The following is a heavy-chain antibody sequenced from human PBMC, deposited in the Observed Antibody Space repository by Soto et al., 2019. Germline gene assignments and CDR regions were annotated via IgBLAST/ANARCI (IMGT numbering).Heavy chain of an antibody. V-gene: IGHV1-18*01. CDR1: GYTFASYG. J-gene: IGHJ5*02. D-gene: IGHD1-26*01. Sequence: QVHLVQSGAEVKKPGASVKVSCKASGYTFASYGISWVRQAPGQGLEWMGWISASNGNTNYAQKLQGRVTTTPHPSTSTAYMELRSLTSDATAVYYCARASGSSYWFDPWGQGTLVTVS. CDR2: ISASNGNT. CDR3: ARASGSSYWFDP.